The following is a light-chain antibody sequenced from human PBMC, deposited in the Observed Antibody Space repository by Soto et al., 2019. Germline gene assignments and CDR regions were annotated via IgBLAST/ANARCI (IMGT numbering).Light chain of an antibody. J-gene: IGKJ4*02. CDR3: QQSYSTLLT. CDR1: QSISSY. Sequence: EIPLTPSPSSLSASVRDRVTITCRASQSISSYLNWYQQKPGKAPKLLIYAASSLQSGVPSRFSGSGSGTDFTLTISSLQPEDFATYYCQQSYSTLLTFGGGTKV. CDR2: AAS. V-gene: IGKV1-39*01.